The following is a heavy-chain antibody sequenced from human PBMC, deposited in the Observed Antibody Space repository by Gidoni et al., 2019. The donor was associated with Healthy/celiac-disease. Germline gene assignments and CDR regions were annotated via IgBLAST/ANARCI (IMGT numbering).Heavy chain of an antibody. CDR1: GFTFSSDS. J-gene: IGHJ4*02. Sequence: EVQLVESGGGLVQPGGSLRLSCAASGFTFSSDSMNWVRQAPGKGLEWVSYISSSSSTIYYADSVKGRFTISRDNAKNSLYLQMNSLRAEDTAVYYCARDFGPSPSYVWGSYRYTFPHLDYWGQGTLVTVSS. V-gene: IGHV3-48*01. CDR2: ISSSSSTI. D-gene: IGHD3-16*02. CDR3: ARDFGPSPSYVWGSYRYTFPHLDY.